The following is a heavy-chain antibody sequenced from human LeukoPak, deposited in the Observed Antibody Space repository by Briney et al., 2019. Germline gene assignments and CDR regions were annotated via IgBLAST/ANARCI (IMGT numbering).Heavy chain of an antibody. CDR2: IIPIFGTA. Sequence: SVKVSCKASGGTFSSYAISWVRQAPGQGLEWMGGIIPIFGTANYAQKFQGRVTITADESTSTAYMELRSLRSDDTAVYYCARSRCSTSTSCYYFFFFDSWGQGTLVTVSS. D-gene: IGHD2-2*01. J-gene: IGHJ4*02. CDR1: GGTFSSYA. V-gene: IGHV1-69*13. CDR3: ARSRCSTSTSCYYFFFFDS.